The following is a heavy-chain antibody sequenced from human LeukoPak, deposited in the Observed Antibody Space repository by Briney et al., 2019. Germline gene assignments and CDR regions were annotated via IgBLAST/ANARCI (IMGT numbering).Heavy chain of an antibody. J-gene: IGHJ4*02. CDR1: GYTFTPFD. CDR2: MNPNSGYT. D-gene: IGHD6-19*01. V-gene: IGHV1-8*03. CDR3: ARVAGSIDY. Sequence: ASVKVSCKASGYTFTPFDINWVRQATGQGLEWMGWMNPNSGYTGYAQKFQGRVTITRDTSISTAYMELSSLRSEDTAVYYFARVAGSIDYWGQGTLVTVSS.